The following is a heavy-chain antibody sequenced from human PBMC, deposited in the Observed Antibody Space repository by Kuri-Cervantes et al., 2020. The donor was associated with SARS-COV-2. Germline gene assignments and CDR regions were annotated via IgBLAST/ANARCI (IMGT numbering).Heavy chain of an antibody. CDR2: ISAYNGNT. Sequence: ASVKVSCKASGYTFTSYGISWVRQAPGQGLEWMGWISAYNGNTNYAQKLQGRVTMTTDTSTSTAYMELRSLRSDDTAVYYCASALAYYSDSSGFTYYFDYWGQGTQVTVSS. CDR3: ASALAYYSDSSGFTYYFDY. D-gene: IGHD3-22*01. V-gene: IGHV1-18*01. J-gene: IGHJ4*02. CDR1: GYTFTSYG.